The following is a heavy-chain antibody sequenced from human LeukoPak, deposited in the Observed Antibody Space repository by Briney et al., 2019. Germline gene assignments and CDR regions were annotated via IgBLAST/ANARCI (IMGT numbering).Heavy chain of an antibody. D-gene: IGHD1-26*01. CDR1: GYTFTSYA. CDR3: ARGGSGSYIFFDY. V-gene: IGHV1-3*01. Sequence: ASVKASCKASGYTFTSYAMHWVRQAPGQRLEWMGWINAGNGNTKYSQKFQGRVTITRDTSASTAYMELSSLRSEDTAVYYCARGGSGSYIFFDYWGQGTLVTVSS. CDR2: INAGNGNT. J-gene: IGHJ4*02.